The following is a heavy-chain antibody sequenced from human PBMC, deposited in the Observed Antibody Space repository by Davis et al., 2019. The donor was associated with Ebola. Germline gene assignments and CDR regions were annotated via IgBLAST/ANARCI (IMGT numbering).Heavy chain of an antibody. CDR1: GFTFSGSA. Sequence: GESLKISCAASGFTFSGSAMHWVRQASGKGLEWVGRIRSKANSYATAYAASVKGRFTISRDDSKNTLYLQMNSLRAEDTAVYYCARGVSRGSYYLMNYWGQGTLVTVSS. CDR3: ARGVSRGSYYLMNY. D-gene: IGHD1-26*01. CDR2: IRSKANSYAT. J-gene: IGHJ4*02. V-gene: IGHV3-73*01.